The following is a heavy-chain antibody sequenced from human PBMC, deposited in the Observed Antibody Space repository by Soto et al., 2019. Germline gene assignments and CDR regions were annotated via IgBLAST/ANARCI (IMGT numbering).Heavy chain of an antibody. CDR1: GGSISSGGYY. CDR3: ARGGVPAAIRSGDFDI. J-gene: IGHJ3*02. V-gene: IGHV4-31*03. Sequence: SETLSLTCTVSGGSISSGGYYWSWIRQHPGKGLEWIGYIYYSGSTYYNPSLKSRVTISVDTSKNQFSLKLSSVTAADTAVYYCARGGVPAAIRSGDFDIWVQGTMVTVSS. D-gene: IGHD2-2*02. CDR2: IYYSGST.